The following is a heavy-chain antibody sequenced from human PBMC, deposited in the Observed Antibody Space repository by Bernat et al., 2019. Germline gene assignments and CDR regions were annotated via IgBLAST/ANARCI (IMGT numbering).Heavy chain of an antibody. D-gene: IGHD4-17*01. CDR3: ARSDYGDPFGQFDP. Sequence: QVQLQESGPGLVKPSETLSLTCTVSGGSISSYYWSWIRQPPGKGLEWIGYIYYSGSTNYNPSLKSRVTISVDTSKNQFSLKLSSVTAADTAVYYCARSDYGDPFGQFDPWGQGTLVTVSS. J-gene: IGHJ5*02. CDR1: GGSISSYY. CDR2: IYYSGST. V-gene: IGHV4-59*01.